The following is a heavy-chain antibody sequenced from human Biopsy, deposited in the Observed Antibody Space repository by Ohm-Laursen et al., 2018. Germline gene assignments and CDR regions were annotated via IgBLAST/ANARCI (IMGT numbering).Heavy chain of an antibody. J-gene: IGHJ6*02. CDR1: GITVNDHY. CDR2: LHDRGVT. Sequence: GSLRLSCSASGITVNDHYMSWVRQAPGKGLEWVSSLHDRGVTYYADSVKGRFTISGDNSKNTLYLQMNGLRAEDTAVYFCQGGHLPPGQFYGVDAWGQGTMVTVSS. V-gene: IGHV3-53*01. D-gene: IGHD3-16*01. CDR3: QGGHLPPGQFYGVDA.